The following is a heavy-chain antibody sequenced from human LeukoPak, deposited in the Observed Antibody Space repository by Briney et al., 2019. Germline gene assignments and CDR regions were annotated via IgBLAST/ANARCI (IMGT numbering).Heavy chain of an antibody. J-gene: IGHJ4*02. CDR3: ARVRGTMVRSLDY. CDR2: INPNSGGT. D-gene: IGHD3-10*01. V-gene: IGHV1-2*02. CDR1: GYTFSGYY. Sequence: ASVKVSCKASGYTFSGYYMHWVRQAPGQGLEWMGWINPNSGGTNYAQKFQGRVTMTRDTSISTAYMELSRLRSDDTAVYYCARVRGTMVRSLDYWGQGTLVTVSS.